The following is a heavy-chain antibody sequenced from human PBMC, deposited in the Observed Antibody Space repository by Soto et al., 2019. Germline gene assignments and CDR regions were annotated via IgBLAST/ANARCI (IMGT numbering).Heavy chain of an antibody. J-gene: IGHJ5*02. Sequence: SVKVSCKASGGTFSSYAISWVRQAPGQGLEWMGGIIPIFGTANYAQKFQGRVTITADKSTSTAYMELSSLRSEDTAVYYCARDHRTFIEYCRSTTCPSRGWLDHWGQGTLVTX. CDR2: IIPIFGTA. D-gene: IGHD2-2*01. V-gene: IGHV1-69*06. CDR3: ARDHRTFIEYCRSTTCPSRGWLDH. CDR1: GGTFSSYA.